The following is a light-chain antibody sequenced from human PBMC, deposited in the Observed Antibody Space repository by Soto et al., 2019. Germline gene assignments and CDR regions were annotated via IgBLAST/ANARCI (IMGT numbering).Light chain of an antibody. CDR3: QQYGSSPWT. Sequence: EIVLTQSPGTLSLSPGERATLSCRASQSVISSYSAWYQQKPGQAPRLLIYGASSRATDTLDRFSGSGSGTDFTLTINRLEPEDSAVYYCQQYGSSPWTFGQGTKVEVK. CDR1: QSVISSY. CDR2: GAS. J-gene: IGKJ1*01. V-gene: IGKV3-20*01.